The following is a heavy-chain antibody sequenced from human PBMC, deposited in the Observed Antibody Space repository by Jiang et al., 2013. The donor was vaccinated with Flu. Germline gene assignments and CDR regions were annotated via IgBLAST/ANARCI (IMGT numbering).Heavy chain of an antibody. Sequence: GAEVKKPGASVKVSCKVSGYTLTELSMHWVRQAPGKGLEWMGGFDPEDGETIYAQKFRGRVTITADKSTSTAYMELSSLRSEDTAVYYCASAGYSSSWYDYWGQGTLVTVSS. V-gene: IGHV1-24*01. CDR3: ASAGYSSSWYDY. CDR2: FDPEDGET. D-gene: IGHD6-13*01. CDR1: GYTLTELS. J-gene: IGHJ4*02.